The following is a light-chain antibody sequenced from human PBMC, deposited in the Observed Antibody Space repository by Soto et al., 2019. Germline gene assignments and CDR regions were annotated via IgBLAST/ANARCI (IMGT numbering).Light chain of an antibody. CDR1: NSDVGAYNF. Sequence: QSALTQPASVSGSPGKSITISCTGSNSDVGAYNFVSWYQQHPGKAPKVIIYEVSNRPSGVSNRFSGSKSGNTASLTISGLQAEDEADYYCNSYTSTSARVFGGGTKLTVL. V-gene: IGLV2-14*01. CDR2: EVS. CDR3: NSYTSTSARV. J-gene: IGLJ3*02.